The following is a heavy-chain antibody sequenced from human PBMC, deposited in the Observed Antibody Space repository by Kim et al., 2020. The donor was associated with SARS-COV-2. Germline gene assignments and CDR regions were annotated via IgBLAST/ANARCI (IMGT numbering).Heavy chain of an antibody. CDR3: AKDRYSSSWYNYYYYGM. CDR2: ISYDGSNK. CDR1: GFTFSSYG. J-gene: IGHJ6*01. D-gene: IGHD6-13*01. Sequence: GGSLRLSCAASGFTFSSYGMHWVRQAPGKGLEWVAVISYDGSNKYYADSVKGRFTISRDNSKNTLYLQMNSLRAEDTAVYYCAKDRYSSSWYNYYYYGM. V-gene: IGHV3-30*18.